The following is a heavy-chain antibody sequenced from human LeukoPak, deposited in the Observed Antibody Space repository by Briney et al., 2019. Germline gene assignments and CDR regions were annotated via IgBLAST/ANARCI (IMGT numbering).Heavy chain of an antibody. J-gene: IGHJ4*02. CDR2: IYHSGST. D-gene: IGHD2-21*02. CDR3: ARESSTAILGYFDY. CDR1: GGSISSGGYS. V-gene: IGHV4-30-2*01. Sequence: SSQTLSLTCAVSGGSISSGGYSWSWIRQPPGKGLEWIGYIYHSGSTYYNPSLKSRVTISVDRSKNQFSLKLSSVTAADTAVYYCARESSTAILGYFDYWGQGILVTVSS.